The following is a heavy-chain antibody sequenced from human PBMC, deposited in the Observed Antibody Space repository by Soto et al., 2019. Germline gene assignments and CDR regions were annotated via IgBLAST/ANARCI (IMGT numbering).Heavy chain of an antibody. J-gene: IGHJ3*02. V-gene: IGHV1-69*13. Sequence: SVKVSCKASGGTFSSYAISWVRQAPGQGLEWMGGIIPIFGTANYAQKFQGRVTITADESTSTAYMELSSLRSEDTAVYYCARDRYYDSLDAFAIWGQGTMVTVSS. CDR3: ARDRYYDSLDAFAI. CDR2: IIPIFGTA. CDR1: GGTFSSYA. D-gene: IGHD3-22*01.